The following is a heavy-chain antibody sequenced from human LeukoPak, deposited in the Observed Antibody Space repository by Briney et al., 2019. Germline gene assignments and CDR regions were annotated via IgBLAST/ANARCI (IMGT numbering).Heavy chain of an antibody. J-gene: IGHJ3*02. Sequence: GGSLRLSCAASGFTFDDYAMHWVRQAPGKGLEWVSRISWNSGSIGYADFVTVRFTISRDKANNSLYLHMKILSPDDMALDFFAKDSYQSVAGAFDIWGQGTSVSVS. CDR2: ISWNSGSI. V-gene: IGHV3-9*03. CDR3: AKDSYQSVAGAFDI. D-gene: IGHD2-2*01. CDR1: GFTFDDYA.